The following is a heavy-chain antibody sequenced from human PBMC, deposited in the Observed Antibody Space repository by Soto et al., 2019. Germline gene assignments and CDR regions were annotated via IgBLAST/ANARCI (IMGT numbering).Heavy chain of an antibody. CDR3: ARGKGSGWYLWFDP. J-gene: IGHJ5*02. CDR1: GGSFSGYY. Sequence: SETLSLTCAVYGGSFSGYYLSWIRQPPGKGLEWIGEINHSGSTNYNPSLKSRVTISVDTSKNQFSLKLSSVTAADTAVYYCARGKGSGWYLWFDPWGQGTLVTVYS. CDR2: INHSGST. D-gene: IGHD6-19*01. V-gene: IGHV4-34*01.